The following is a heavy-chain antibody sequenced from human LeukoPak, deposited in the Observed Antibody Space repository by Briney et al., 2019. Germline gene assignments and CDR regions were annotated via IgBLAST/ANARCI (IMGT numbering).Heavy chain of an antibody. CDR3: ARLLYDRSGYYYFDY. Sequence: SETLSLTCTVSGGSISSRDHYWGWIRQPPGKGLQLIASIYYSGSPYNNPSLKSRVTMSVDPSKNQFSLKLSSVTAAGTALYYCARLLYDRSGYYYFDYWGQGTLVTVSS. CDR1: GGSISSRDHY. CDR2: IYYSGSP. D-gene: IGHD3-22*01. J-gene: IGHJ4*02. V-gene: IGHV4-39*01.